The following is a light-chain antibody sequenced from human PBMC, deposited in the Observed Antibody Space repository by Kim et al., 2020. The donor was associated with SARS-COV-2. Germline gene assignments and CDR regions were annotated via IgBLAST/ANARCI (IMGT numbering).Light chain of an antibody. CDR2: RDS. CDR1: NLGTRS. J-gene: IGLJ1*01. Sequence: APGPTAGIPCGGNNLGTRSVRWYQQSPGQAPVVLIFRDSDRPSGIPERFSGSNSGNTATLTISRVEVGDEADYYCQVWDSSSDHYVFRTGTKVTVL. V-gene: IGLV3-21*02. CDR3: QVWDSSSDHYV.